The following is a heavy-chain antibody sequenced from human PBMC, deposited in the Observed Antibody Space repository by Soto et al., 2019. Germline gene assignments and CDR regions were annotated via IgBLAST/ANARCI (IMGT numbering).Heavy chain of an antibody. V-gene: IGHV3-30*15. CDR2: ISYDGINE. D-gene: IGHD3-16*02. CDR3: ARDYLRLGELSLIGYFDY. CDR1: GFTFTSYA. J-gene: IGHJ4*02. Sequence: QVQLVESGGSVVQPGRSLRLSCEASGFTFTSYAMHWVRQAPGKGLEWVAVISYDGINEYYADSVKGRFTISRDNSKNTQSLQMSSLRVEDTAVYYCARDYLRLGELSLIGYFDYWGQGTLVTVFS.